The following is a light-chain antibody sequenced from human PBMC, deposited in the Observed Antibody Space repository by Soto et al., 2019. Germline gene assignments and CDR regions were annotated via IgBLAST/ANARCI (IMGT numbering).Light chain of an antibody. Sequence: DIQMTQSPSTLSASVGDRVTITCRASQSISSLLAWYQQKPGKAPKLLIYKASSLESGVPSRFSGSGSGTEFTLNISSLQPDDFATYYCQQYNSYWTFGEGTKVEIK. J-gene: IGKJ1*01. CDR1: QSISSL. CDR2: KAS. CDR3: QQYNSYWT. V-gene: IGKV1-5*03.